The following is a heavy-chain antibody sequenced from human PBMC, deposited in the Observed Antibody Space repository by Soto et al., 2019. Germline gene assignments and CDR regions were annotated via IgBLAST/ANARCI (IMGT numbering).Heavy chain of an antibody. CDR2: ISYDGTDE. D-gene: IGHD1-1*01. J-gene: IGHJ4*02. Sequence: QVQLVESGGGVVQPGRSLRLSCAASGFSFSSYGMHWVRQAPGKGLEWVAMISYDGTDEYYADSVKGRFTISRDKYKNAVYLQRNSLRDEYQAVYYCSKKESYWNDHFVSWGQGTLVTVSS. CDR1: GFSFSSYG. CDR3: SKKESYWNDHFVS. V-gene: IGHV3-30*18.